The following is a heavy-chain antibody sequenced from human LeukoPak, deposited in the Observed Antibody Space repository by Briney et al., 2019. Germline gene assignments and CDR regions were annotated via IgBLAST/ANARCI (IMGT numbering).Heavy chain of an antibody. CDR3: AKELVPSDAFDI. J-gene: IGHJ3*02. CDR2: ISGSGGST. CDR1: GFTFSSYA. Sequence: GGSLRLSCAASGFTFSSYAMSWVRRAPGKGREWGSAISGSGGSTYYADSVKGRFTISRDNSKNTLYLQMNSLRAEDTAVYYCAKELVPSDAFDIWGQGTMVTVSS. V-gene: IGHV3-23*01. D-gene: IGHD2-2*01.